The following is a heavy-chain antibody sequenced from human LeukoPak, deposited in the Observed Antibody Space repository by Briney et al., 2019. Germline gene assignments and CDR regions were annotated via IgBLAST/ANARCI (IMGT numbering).Heavy chain of an antibody. CDR1: GGSISSGGYY. Sequence: PSETLSLTCTVSGGSISSGGYYWSWIRQRPGKGLEWIGYIYYSGSTYYNPSLKSRVTISVDTSKNQFSLKLSSVTAADTAVYYCAREMITMVRGVKNYFDYWGQGTLVTVSS. V-gene: IGHV4-31*03. J-gene: IGHJ4*02. CDR3: AREMITMVRGVKNYFDY. CDR2: IYYSGST. D-gene: IGHD3-10*01.